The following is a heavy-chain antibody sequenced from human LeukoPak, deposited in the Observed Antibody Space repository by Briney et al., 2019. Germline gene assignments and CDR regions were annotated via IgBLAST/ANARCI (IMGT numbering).Heavy chain of an antibody. CDR3: ATHPLLDY. V-gene: IGHV4-30-2*06. Sequence: MSSETLSLTCAVSGGSISSGGYSWSWIRQSPGKGLEWIGYIYHSGSTYYNPSLKSRVSISVDPSKSQFSLKLTSVAAADTAVYYCATHPLLDYWGQGSLVTVSS. D-gene: IGHD3-16*02. J-gene: IGHJ4*02. CDR1: GGSISSGGYS. CDR2: IYHSGST.